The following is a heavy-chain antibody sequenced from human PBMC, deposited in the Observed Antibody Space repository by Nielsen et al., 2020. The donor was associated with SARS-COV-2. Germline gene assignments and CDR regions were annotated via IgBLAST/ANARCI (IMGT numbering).Heavy chain of an antibody. CDR2: VYYSGST. Sequence: SETLSLTCTVSVGSLSNYYWSWIRQPPGKGLEWIGYVYYSGSTNYNPSLKSRITISLDTSNNQLSLKLNSATAADTAMYYCVRGFDLWGRCTLVTVSS. CDR3: VRGFDL. J-gene: IGHJ2*01. CDR1: VGSLSNYY. V-gene: IGHV4-59*01.